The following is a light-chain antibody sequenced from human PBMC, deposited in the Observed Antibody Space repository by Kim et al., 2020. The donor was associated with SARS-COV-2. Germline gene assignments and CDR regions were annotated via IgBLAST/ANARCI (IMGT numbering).Light chain of an antibody. Sequence: DIVLTQSPATLSLSPGERATLSCRASQNIANSLAWYQQRPGQAPRLLICDASDRATGIPARFSGRGSGTDFTLTISSLEPEDFAVYYCLQRSDRPLTFGGGTKVDIK. J-gene: IGKJ4*01. V-gene: IGKV3-11*01. CDR2: DAS. CDR3: LQRSDRPLT. CDR1: QNIANS.